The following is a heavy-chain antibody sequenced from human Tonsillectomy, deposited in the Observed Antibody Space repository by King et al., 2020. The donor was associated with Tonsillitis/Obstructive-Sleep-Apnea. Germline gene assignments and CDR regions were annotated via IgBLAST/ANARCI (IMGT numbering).Heavy chain of an antibody. D-gene: IGHD7-27*01. Sequence: VQLVESWGGLVKPGGSLRLSCAASGFTLSDYYMSWIRQAPGKGLEWVSYISRSSSHINYADSMKGRFTISRDNAKNSLYLEMTGLRAEDTAVYYCARETDINGGLWASWGRGPLVTVPS. J-gene: IGHJ4*02. CDR1: GFTLSDYY. CDR3: ARETDINGGLWAS. CDR2: ISRSSSHI. V-gene: IGHV3-11*05.